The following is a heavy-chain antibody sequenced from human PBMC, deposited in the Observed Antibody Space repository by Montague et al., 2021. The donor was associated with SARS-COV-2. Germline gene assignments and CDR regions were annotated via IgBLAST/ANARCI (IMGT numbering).Heavy chain of an antibody. CDR2: IFHNGDS. Sequence: SETLSLTCLVSGGTISTDNLYWYWAWIRQPPGKWLEWIGSIFHNGDSYYNPSLNTRVTISIDTSRNHFSLSLTSVTAPDTAVYYCARHVSNLRAAVDYFDYWGQGTPVTVSS. V-gene: IGHV4-39*01. D-gene: IGHD5/OR15-5a*01. J-gene: IGHJ4*02. CDR3: ARHVSNLRAAVDYFDY. CDR1: GGTISTDNLYWY.